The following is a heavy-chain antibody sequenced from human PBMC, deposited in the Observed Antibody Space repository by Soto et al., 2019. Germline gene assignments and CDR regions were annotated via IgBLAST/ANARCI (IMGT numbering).Heavy chain of an antibody. CDR2: IIPIFGTA. CDR3: ARGYYYGSGSHPDYYYYGMDV. D-gene: IGHD3-10*01. CDR1: GGTFSSYA. V-gene: IGHV1-69*13. J-gene: IGHJ6*02. Sequence: GASVKVSCKASGGTFSSYAISWVRQAPGQGLEWMGGIIPIFGTANYAQKFQGRVTITADESTSTAYMELSSPRSEDTAVYYCARGYYYGSGSHPDYYYYGMDVWGQGTTVTVSS.